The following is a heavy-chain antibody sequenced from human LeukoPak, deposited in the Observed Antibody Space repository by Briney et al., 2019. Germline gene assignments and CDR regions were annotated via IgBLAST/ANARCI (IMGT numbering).Heavy chain of an antibody. Sequence: ASVKVSCKASGYTFTSYAMHWVRQAPGQRLEWMGWINAGNGNTKYSQKFQGRVTITRDTSASTAYMELSSLRSEDTAVYYCARDRMWELSNWFDPWGQGTLVTVSS. D-gene: IGHD1-26*01. V-gene: IGHV1-3*01. CDR2: INAGNGNT. CDR1: GYTFTSYA. CDR3: ARDRMWELSNWFDP. J-gene: IGHJ5*02.